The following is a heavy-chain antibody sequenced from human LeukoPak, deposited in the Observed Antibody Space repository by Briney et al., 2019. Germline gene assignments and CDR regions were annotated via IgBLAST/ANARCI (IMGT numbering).Heavy chain of an antibody. CDR3: ARVSNEANYDFWSGYYDN. V-gene: IGHV1-2*02. Sequence: ASVKVSCKASGYSFTDYYVHWVRQAPGQGLEWMGWINPNNDDTKYAQKFQGRVTMTRDTSITTAYMELSSLTSDDTAVYYCARVSNEANYDFWSGYYDNWGQGTLVTVSS. D-gene: IGHD3-3*01. CDR1: GYSFTDYY. J-gene: IGHJ4*02. CDR2: INPNNDDT.